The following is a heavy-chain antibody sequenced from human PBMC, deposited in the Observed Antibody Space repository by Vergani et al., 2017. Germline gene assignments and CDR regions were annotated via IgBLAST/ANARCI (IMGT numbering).Heavy chain of an antibody. CDR1: GFRFRNAW. Sequence: EVQLVESGGGIVKPGGSLRLSCVASGFRFRNAWMNWVRRTPGKGRKWVGRIKSTFDRGTTDYAAAVKGRFTISRDDSKNTLFLQMNGLKTEDIGVYYCTTDPRYCGDGSCYGRRDNHYYRMDVWGQGSTVTVSS. V-gene: IGHV3-15*07. CDR2: IKSTFDRGTT. J-gene: IGHJ6*02. CDR3: TTDPRYCGDGSCYGRRDNHYYRMDV. D-gene: IGHD2-21*01.